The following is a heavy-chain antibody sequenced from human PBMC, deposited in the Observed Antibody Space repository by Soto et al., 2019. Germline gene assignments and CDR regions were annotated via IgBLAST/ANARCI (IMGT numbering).Heavy chain of an antibody. Sequence: SETLSLTCTVSRGSISSGDYYWSWSRQPPGKSLEWIGYIYYSWTTFYNPSLKSRVSLSVDTSKNQFSLKLSSVTAADTAVSYCARGLSSYGPSFFDYWGKGTLVTVSS. D-gene: IGHD5-18*01. V-gene: IGHV4-30-4*01. CDR1: RGSISSGDYY. CDR3: ARGLSSYGPSFFDY. CDR2: IYYSWTT. J-gene: IGHJ4*02.